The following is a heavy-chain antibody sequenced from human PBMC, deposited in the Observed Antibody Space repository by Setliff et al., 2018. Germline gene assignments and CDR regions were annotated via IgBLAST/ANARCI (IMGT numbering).Heavy chain of an antibody. CDR1: GGSIRSGSYY. V-gene: IGHV4-61*02. J-gene: IGHJ4*02. CDR3: ARGGWYSSSWYWYYDSSGYYLFDY. Sequence: LSLTCTVSGGSIRSGSYYWSWIRQPAGKGLEWIGRIYTSGSTNYNPSLKSRVTISVDTSKNQFSPKLSSVTAADTVVYYCARGGWYSSSWYWYYDSSGYYLFDYWGQGTLVTVSS. D-gene: IGHD3-22*01. CDR2: IYTSGST.